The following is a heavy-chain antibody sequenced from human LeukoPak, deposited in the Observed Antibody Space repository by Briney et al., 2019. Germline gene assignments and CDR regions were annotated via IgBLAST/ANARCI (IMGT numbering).Heavy chain of an antibody. CDR2: ISTSGSYI. V-gene: IGHV3-21*01. Sequence: GGSLRLSCAASGFIFSSYSMNWVRQAPGKGLEWVSSISTSGSYIYYADSVKGRFTISRDNATNSLSLQMNSLRAEDTAVYYCARGYSSGWYPNWGQGTLVTVSS. CDR3: ARGYSSGWYPN. D-gene: IGHD6-19*01. CDR1: GFIFSSYS. J-gene: IGHJ4*02.